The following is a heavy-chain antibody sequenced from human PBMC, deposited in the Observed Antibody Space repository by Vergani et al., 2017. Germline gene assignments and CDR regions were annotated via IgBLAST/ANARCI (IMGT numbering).Heavy chain of an antibody. J-gene: IGHJ6*02. CDR3: ARGFYGSGSDYYYYGMDV. Sequence: QVQLQESGPGLVKPSQTLSLTCTVSGGSISSGSYYWSWIRQPAGKGLEWIGRIYTSGSTNYNPSLKSRVTISVDTAKNQFSLKLSSVTAADTAVYYCARGFYGSGSDYYYYGMDVWGQGTTVTVSS. V-gene: IGHV4-61*02. CDR2: IYTSGST. CDR1: GGSISSGSYY. D-gene: IGHD3-10*01.